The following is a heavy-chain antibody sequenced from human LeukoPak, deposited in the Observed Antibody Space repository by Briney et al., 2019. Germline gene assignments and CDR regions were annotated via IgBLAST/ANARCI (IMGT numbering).Heavy chain of an antibody. V-gene: IGHV4-34*01. J-gene: IGHJ4*02. CDR2: INHSGST. Sequence: SETLSLTCAVYGGSLSRYSWSWIRQPPGEGLEWIGEINHSGSTNYNPSLKGRVTISVDTSKNQFSLKLNSVTAADTAVYYCASNWGGDEYYFDYWGQGSLVTVPS. CDR1: GGSLSRYS. CDR3: ASNWGGDEYYFDY. D-gene: IGHD7-27*01.